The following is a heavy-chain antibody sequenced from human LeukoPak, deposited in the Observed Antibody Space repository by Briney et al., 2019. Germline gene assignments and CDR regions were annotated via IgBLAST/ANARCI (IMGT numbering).Heavy chain of an antibody. V-gene: IGHV3-48*03. J-gene: IGHJ4*02. Sequence: GGSLRLSCAASGFTFSSYEMNWVRQAPGKGLEWVSYISSSGSTIYYADSVKGRFTISRDNSKNTLYLQMNSLRAEDTAVYYCAKDLPYYYGSGSYSAYYFDYWGQGTLVTVSS. CDR1: GFTFSSYE. CDR2: ISSSGSTI. D-gene: IGHD3-10*01. CDR3: AKDLPYYYGSGSYSAYYFDY.